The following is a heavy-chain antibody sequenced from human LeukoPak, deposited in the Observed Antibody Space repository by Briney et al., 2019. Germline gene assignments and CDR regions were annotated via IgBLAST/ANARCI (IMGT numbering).Heavy chain of an antibody. D-gene: IGHD3-3*01. V-gene: IGHV4-59*01. CDR1: GGSISSYY. CDR3: ARGGSLYYDFWSGYIA. CDR2: IYYSGST. J-gene: IGHJ5*02. Sequence: NPSETLSLTCTVSGGSISSYYWSWIRQPPGKGLEWIGYIYYSGSTNYYPSLKSRVTISVDTSKNPFSLKLSSVTAADTAVYYCARGGSLYYDFWSGYIAWGQGTLVTVSS.